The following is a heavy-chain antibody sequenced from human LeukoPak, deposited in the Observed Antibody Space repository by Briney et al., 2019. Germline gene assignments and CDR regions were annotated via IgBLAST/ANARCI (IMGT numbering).Heavy chain of an antibody. J-gene: IGHJ4*02. CDR1: GFTFSSYG. CDR3: AKEYGYYDSSGYSH. Sequence: PGGSLRLSCAASGFTFSSYGMHWVRQAPGKGLEWVAFIRYDGGNKYYADSVKGRLTISRDNSKNTLYLQMNSLRAEDTAVYYCAKEYGYYDSSGYSHWGQGTLVTVSS. V-gene: IGHV3-30*02. D-gene: IGHD3-22*01. CDR2: IRYDGGNK.